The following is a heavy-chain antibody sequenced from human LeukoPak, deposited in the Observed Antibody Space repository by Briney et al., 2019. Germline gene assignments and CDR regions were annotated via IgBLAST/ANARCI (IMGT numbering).Heavy chain of an antibody. Sequence: ASVKVSCKASGYTFTSYYMHWVRQAPGQGLEWMGIINPSGGSTSYAQKFQGRVTMTRDMSTSTVYMELSSLGSEDTAVYYCARVVGGGNYAFDIWGQGTMVTVSS. CDR2: INPSGGST. CDR3: ARVVGGGNYAFDI. D-gene: IGHD4-23*01. CDR1: GYTFTSYY. V-gene: IGHV1-46*01. J-gene: IGHJ3*02.